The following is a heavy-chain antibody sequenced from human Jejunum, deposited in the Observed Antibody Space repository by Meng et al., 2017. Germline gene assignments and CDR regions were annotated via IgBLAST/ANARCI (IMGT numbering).Heavy chain of an antibody. Sequence: SEILSLTCSVSGGSINNDYWSWIRQPPGKSLEWLGFIHSSGTTNYNPSLESRVTLSVDTSKNQFSLKMTSMSAADTAVYYCARGGASSKPFNYWGQGMLVTVSS. CDR3: ARGGASSKPFNY. CDR1: GGSINNDY. V-gene: IGHV4-59*01. D-gene: IGHD6-13*01. CDR2: IHSSGTT. J-gene: IGHJ4*02.